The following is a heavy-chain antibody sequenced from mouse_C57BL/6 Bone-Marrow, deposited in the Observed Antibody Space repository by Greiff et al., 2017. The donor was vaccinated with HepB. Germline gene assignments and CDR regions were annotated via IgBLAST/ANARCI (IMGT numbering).Heavy chain of an antibody. V-gene: IGHV1-52*01. CDR1: GYTFTSYW. J-gene: IGHJ3*01. D-gene: IGHD2-2*01. CDR2: IDPSDSET. Sequence: QVHVKQSGAELVRPGSSVKLSCKASGYTFTSYWMHWVKQRPIQGLEWIGNIDPSDSETHYNQKFKDKATLTVDKSSSTAYMQLSSLTSEDSAVYYCARGYDPAWFAYWGQGTLVTVSA. CDR3: ARGYDPAWFAY.